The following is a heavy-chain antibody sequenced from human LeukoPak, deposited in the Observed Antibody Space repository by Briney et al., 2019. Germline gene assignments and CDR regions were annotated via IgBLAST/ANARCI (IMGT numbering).Heavy chain of an antibody. J-gene: IGHJ5*02. CDR3: ASGKFGLRGWFDP. V-gene: IGHV1-69*05. CDR2: IIPIFGTA. CDR1: GGTFNRYA. Sequence: ASVKVSCTASGGTFNRYAVTWVRQAPGQGLEWMGGIIPIFGTANYAQKFQGRVTITTDESTDTAYMELTSLTSEDTAIYYCASGKFGLRGWFDPWGQGALVTVSP. D-gene: IGHD3-10*01.